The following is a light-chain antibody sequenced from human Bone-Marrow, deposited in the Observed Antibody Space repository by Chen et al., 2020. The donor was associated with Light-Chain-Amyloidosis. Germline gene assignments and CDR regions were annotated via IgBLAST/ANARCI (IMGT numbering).Light chain of an antibody. V-gene: IGKV2-28*01. Sequence: DIVLTQSPLALPVTPGEPSSISCRSSQSLLPSNGHTYLDWYLQKPGQSPQVLIYLGSERASGVPDRFSGSGSGTDFTLKISGVEAEDVGVYYCMQALQTPLTFGGGTKVEIK. CDR2: LGS. CDR1: QSLLPSNGHTY. J-gene: IGKJ4*01. CDR3: MQALQTPLT.